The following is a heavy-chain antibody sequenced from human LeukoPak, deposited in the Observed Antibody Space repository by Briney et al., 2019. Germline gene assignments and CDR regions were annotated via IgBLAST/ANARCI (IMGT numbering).Heavy chain of an antibody. Sequence: KTGGSLRLSCAASGFTFSSYAMSWVRQAPGKGLEWVSAISGSGGSTYYADSVKGRFTISRDNAKNSLYLQLNSLRAEDTAVYYCPRAGAEPIASNFHYWAQGPLVPASS. J-gene: IGHJ4*02. CDR1: GFTFSSYA. CDR2: ISGSGGST. D-gene: IGHD2-8*01. CDR3: PRAGAEPIASNFHY. V-gene: IGHV3-23*01.